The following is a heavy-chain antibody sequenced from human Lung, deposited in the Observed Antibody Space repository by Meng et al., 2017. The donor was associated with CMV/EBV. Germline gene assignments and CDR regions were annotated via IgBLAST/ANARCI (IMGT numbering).Heavy chain of an antibody. J-gene: IGHJ4*02. CDR1: GFTFSDYY. Sequence: GGSXRLSCAASGFTFSDYYMSWIRQAPGKGLEWVSYISSSGSTIYCADSVKGRFTISRDNAKNSLYLQMNSLRAEDTAVYYCARARRVAGDYFDYWGQGTLVTVSS. CDR3: ARARRVAGDYFDY. D-gene: IGHD3-3*01. V-gene: IGHV3-11*01. CDR2: ISSSGSTI.